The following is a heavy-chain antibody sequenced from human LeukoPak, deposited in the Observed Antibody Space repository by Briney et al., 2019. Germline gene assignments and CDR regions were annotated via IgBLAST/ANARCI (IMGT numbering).Heavy chain of an antibody. CDR1: GGSISSGSYY. Sequence: SQTLSLTCTVSGGSISSGSYYWGWIRQPAGKGLEWIGRIYTSGSTNYNPSLKGRVTISVDTSKNQFSLKLSSVTAADTAVYYCARAGITIFGVVTPFDPWGQGTLVTVSS. CDR3: ARAGITIFGVVTPFDP. J-gene: IGHJ5*02. D-gene: IGHD3-3*01. CDR2: IYTSGST. V-gene: IGHV4-61*02.